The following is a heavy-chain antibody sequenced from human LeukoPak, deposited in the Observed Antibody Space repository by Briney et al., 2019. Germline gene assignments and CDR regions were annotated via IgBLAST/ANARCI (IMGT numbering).Heavy chain of an antibody. CDR1: GFTFSNAW. Sequence: GGSLRLSCAASGFTFSNAWMSWVRQAPGKGLEWVSVIYSGGSTYYADSVKGRFTISRDNSKNTLYLQMNSLRAEDTAVYYFARDQKGADYSGQGTLVTVCS. V-gene: IGHV3-53*01. CDR2: IYSGGST. CDR3: ARDQKGADY. J-gene: IGHJ4*02.